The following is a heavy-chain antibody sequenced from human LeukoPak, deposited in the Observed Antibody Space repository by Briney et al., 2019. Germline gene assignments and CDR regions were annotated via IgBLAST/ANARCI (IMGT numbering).Heavy chain of an antibody. Sequence: SETLSLTCTVSSGSISGSDYYWCWIRQPPGKGLEWIGSINYSGNTYYDSSLKSRVTISVDTSKNHFSLRLSSVTAADTAVYYCARLVLSYGNAFDPWGQVTLVTVSS. CDR3: ARLVLSYGNAFDP. CDR2: INYSGNT. J-gene: IGHJ5*02. V-gene: IGHV4-39*02. CDR1: SGSISGSDYY. D-gene: IGHD3-16*01.